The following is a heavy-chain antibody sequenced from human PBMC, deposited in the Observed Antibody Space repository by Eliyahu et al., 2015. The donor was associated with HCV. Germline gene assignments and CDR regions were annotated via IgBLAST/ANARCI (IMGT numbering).Heavy chain of an antibody. Sequence: GGSLRLSCAASGFIVSRYYMSWVRQAPGKGLEWVSVIYSGGSTYYADSVKGRFTISRDNSMNTVYLQMISLRAEDTAVYYCARDRTFCSGGSCYSVADYWGQGTLVTVSS. CDR3: ARDRTFCSGGSCYSVADY. V-gene: IGHV3-53*01. CDR1: GFIVSRYY. D-gene: IGHD2-15*01. CDR2: IYSGGST. J-gene: IGHJ4*02.